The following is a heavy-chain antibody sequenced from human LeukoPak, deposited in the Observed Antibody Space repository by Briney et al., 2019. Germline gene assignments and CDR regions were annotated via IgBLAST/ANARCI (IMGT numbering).Heavy chain of an antibody. J-gene: IGHJ4*02. D-gene: IGHD6-13*01. CDR2: IYYSGST. CDR1: GGSISSYS. Sequence: SETLSLTCIVSGGSISSYSWSWVRQPPGKGLEWIGYIYYSGSTNYNPSLKSRVTISLDTSKNQFSLKLSSVTAADTAVYYCASFSHSSSSKPFDYWGQGTLVTVSS. CDR3: ASFSHSSSSKPFDY. V-gene: IGHV4-59*01.